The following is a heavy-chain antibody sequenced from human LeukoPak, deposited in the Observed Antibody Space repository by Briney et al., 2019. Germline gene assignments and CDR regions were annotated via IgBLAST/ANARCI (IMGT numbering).Heavy chain of an antibody. V-gene: IGHV3-23*01. Sequence: PGGSLRLSCAASGFTFSSYAMSWVRQAPGKGLEWVSAISGSGGSTYYADSVKGRFTISRDNSKNTLYLQMNSLRAEDTAVYYCAKDQDYSSGWYGVSEHAFDIWGQGTMVTVSS. CDR3: AKDQDYSSGWYGVSEHAFDI. CDR1: GFTFSSYA. CDR2: ISGSGGST. J-gene: IGHJ3*02. D-gene: IGHD6-19*01.